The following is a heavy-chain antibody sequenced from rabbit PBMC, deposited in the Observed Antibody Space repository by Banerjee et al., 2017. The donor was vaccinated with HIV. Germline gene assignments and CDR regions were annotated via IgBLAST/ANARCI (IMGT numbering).Heavy chain of an antibody. J-gene: IGHJ2*01. CDR3: ARGIYAGYAGYGYAAFDP. CDR2: IYAGSTGST. V-gene: IGHV1S40*01. CDR1: GFSVSSTNY. Sequence: QSLEESGGDLVKPGASLTLTCTASGFSVSSTNYMCWVRQAPGKGLEWIGCIYAGSTGSTYYASWVNDRFTISRDNAQNTLYLQLNSLTAADTATYFCARGIYAGYAGYGYAAFDPWGQGTLVTVS. D-gene: IGHD6-1*01.